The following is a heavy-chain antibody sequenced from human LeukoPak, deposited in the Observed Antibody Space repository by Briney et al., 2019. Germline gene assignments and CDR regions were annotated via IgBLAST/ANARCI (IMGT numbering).Heavy chain of an antibody. D-gene: IGHD6-13*01. Sequence: PGGSLRLSCAASGFTFSSYDMSWVRQAPGKGLEWVSSLTSDGGSTEYADSVKGRFTISRDNSKNTLYLQMNSLRAEDTAVYYCAKAHLRSWYGGDYFDYWGQGTLVTVSS. J-gene: IGHJ4*02. CDR2: LTSDGGST. V-gene: IGHV3-23*01. CDR1: GFTFSSYD. CDR3: AKAHLRSWYGGDYFDY.